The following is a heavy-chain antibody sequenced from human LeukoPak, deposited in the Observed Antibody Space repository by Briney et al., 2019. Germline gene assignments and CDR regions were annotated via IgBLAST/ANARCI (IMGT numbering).Heavy chain of an antibody. Sequence: GGSLRLSCAASGFTFSSYAMSWVRQAPGKGLEWVSAISGSGGSTYYADSVKGRFTISRDNSKNTLYLQMNSLGAEDTAVYYCAKSPSGGFGELRYFDYWGQGTLVTVSS. CDR1: GFTFSSYA. D-gene: IGHD3-10*01. CDR2: ISGSGGST. CDR3: AKSPSGGFGELRYFDY. V-gene: IGHV3-23*01. J-gene: IGHJ4*02.